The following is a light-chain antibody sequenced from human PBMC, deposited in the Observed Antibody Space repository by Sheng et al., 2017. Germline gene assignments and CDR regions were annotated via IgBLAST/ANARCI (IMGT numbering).Light chain of an antibody. CDR1: GHQQL. J-gene: IGKJ1*01. Sequence: DIQLTQSPSFLSASVGRQSHHRLPGQSGHQQLFSLVSAKPGKAPKLLIYAASTLQSGVPSRFSGRGYETEFTLTIDSLQPEDFATYYCQQLYSFPRTFGQGTKVEIK. CDR2: AAS. V-gene: IGKV1-9*01. CDR3: QQLYSFPRT.